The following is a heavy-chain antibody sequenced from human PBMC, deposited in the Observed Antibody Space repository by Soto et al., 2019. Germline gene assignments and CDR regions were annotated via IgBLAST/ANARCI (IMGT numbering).Heavy chain of an antibody. V-gene: IGHV3-48*02. CDR2: ISSSSSTI. CDR1: GFTFSSYS. Sequence: GGSLRLSCAASGFTFSSYSMNWVRQAPGKGLEWVSYISSSSSTIYYADSVKGRFTISRDNAKNSLYLQMNSLRDEDTAVYYCARDTYYDSSGYFVNFDYWGQGTLVTVSS. D-gene: IGHD3-22*01. CDR3: ARDTYYDSSGYFVNFDY. J-gene: IGHJ4*02.